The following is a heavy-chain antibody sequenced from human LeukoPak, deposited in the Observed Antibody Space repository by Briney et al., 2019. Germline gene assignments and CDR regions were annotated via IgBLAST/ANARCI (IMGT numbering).Heavy chain of an antibody. D-gene: IGHD6-19*01. V-gene: IGHV4-59*01. CDR1: GGSISNYF. CDR2: IYYSGNT. CDR3: ARDLAYRSSLRGTFDI. Sequence: SETPSLTCTVSGGSISNYFWSWIRQAPGKGLEYIGFIYYSGNTNYNPSFKSRVTISVDTSKKQFSLKLSSVTAADTAVYYCARDLAYRSSLRGTFDIWGQGTKVTVSS. J-gene: IGHJ3*02.